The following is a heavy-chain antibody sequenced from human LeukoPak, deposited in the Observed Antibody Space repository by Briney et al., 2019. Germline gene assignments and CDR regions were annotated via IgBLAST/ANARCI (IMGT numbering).Heavy chain of an antibody. Sequence: SEPLSLTCTVSGGSISNYYWNWIRQPPGKGLEGVGYISYSGGTNYNPSLKSRVTISVDTSKNQFSLKLSSVTAADTAVYYCVVWFGELFHFDYWGQGTLVTVSS. V-gene: IGHV4-59*08. CDR2: ISYSGGT. D-gene: IGHD3-10*01. J-gene: IGHJ4*02. CDR3: VVWFGELFHFDY. CDR1: GGSISNYY.